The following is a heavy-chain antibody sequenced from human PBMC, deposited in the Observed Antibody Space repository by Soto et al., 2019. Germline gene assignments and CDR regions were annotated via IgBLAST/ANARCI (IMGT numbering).Heavy chain of an antibody. Sequence: PSETLSLTCAVSGGSISSSDWWSWVRQSPRKGLEWIGEIYHSGSTNYNPSLKSRVIISVDKSKNQFSLKLRSVTAADTAVYYCAKAAADTALVEPITSYYYYGMHVWGQGTTVTVS. D-gene: IGHD5-18*01. J-gene: IGHJ6*02. CDR3: AKAAADTALVEPITSYYYYGMHV. CDR2: IYHSGST. V-gene: IGHV4-4*02. CDR1: GGSISSSDW.